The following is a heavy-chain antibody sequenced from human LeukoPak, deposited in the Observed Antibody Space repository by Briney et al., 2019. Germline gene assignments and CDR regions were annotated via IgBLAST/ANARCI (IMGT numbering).Heavy chain of an antibody. CDR3: ATWGYCSGGSCYPYYFDY. D-gene: IGHD2-15*01. Sequence: GASVKVSCKVSGYTLTELSMHWVRQAPGKGLEWMGGLDPEDGETIYAQKFQGRVTMTEDTSTDTAYMELSSLRSEDTAVYYCATWGYCSGGSCYPYYFDYWGQGTLVTVSS. CDR2: LDPEDGET. J-gene: IGHJ4*02. V-gene: IGHV1-24*01. CDR1: GYTLTELS.